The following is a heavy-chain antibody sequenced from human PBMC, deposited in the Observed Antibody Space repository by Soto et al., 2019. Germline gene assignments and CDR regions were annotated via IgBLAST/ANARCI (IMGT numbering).Heavy chain of an antibody. Sequence: SVKVSCKASGGTFSSYSISWVRQAPGQGLEWMGGIIPIFGTANYAQKFQGRVTITADESTSTAYMELSSLRSEDTAVYYCARVSSGWYLGIDYWGQGTLVTVS. D-gene: IGHD6-19*01. J-gene: IGHJ4*02. CDR1: GGTFSSYS. CDR3: ARVSSGWYLGIDY. V-gene: IGHV1-69*13. CDR2: IIPIFGTA.